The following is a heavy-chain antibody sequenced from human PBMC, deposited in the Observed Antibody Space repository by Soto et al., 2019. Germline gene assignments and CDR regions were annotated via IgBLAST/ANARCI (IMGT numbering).Heavy chain of an antibody. CDR1: GFTFSSYA. D-gene: IGHD6-13*01. Sequence: GGSLRLSCAASGFTFSSYAMSWVRQAPGKGLEWVSAISGSGGSTYYADSVKGRFTISRDNSKNTLYLQMNSLRAEDTAVYYCAKDLPVGSWLGDYYYGMDVWGQGTTVTVSS. CDR3: AKDLPVGSWLGDYYYGMDV. J-gene: IGHJ6*02. V-gene: IGHV3-23*01. CDR2: ISGSGGST.